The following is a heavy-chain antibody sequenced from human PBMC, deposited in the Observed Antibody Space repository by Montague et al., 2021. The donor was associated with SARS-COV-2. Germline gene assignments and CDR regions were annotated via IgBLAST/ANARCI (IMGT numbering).Heavy chain of an antibody. J-gene: IGHJ4*02. V-gene: IGHV4-39*02. CDR1: SGSIISSGYY. D-gene: IGHD3-10*01. CDR3: ARGMIRGVTTPFDY. CDR2: IHHSGTT. Sequence: SETLSLTCSVSSGSIISSGYYWGWIRQPPGKELEWIGNIHHSGTTYYNPSLQSRGTISVDTSENHLSLRLSSVTAADTAVYFCARGMIRGVTTPFDYWGQGSQVTVSS.